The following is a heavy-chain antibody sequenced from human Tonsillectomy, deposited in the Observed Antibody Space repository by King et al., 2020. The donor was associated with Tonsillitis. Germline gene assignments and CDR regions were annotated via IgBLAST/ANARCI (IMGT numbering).Heavy chain of an antibody. CDR2: IAYDGSNK. CDR3: AKEVGSGSYLYIQNHSCYGMDV. D-gene: IGHD3-10*01. CDR1: GFTFGNFG. V-gene: IGHV3-30*18. Sequence: VQLVESGGGVVQPGRSLRLSCAASGFTFGNFGMHWVRQAPGKGLEWVAVIAYDGSNKYYAESVKGRFTISRDNSKNTLYLQMTSLRAEDTAVYYCAKEVGSGSYLYIQNHSCYGMDVWGQGTTVTVSS. J-gene: IGHJ6*02.